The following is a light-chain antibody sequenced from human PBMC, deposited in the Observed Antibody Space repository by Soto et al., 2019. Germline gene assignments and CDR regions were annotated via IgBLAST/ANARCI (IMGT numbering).Light chain of an antibody. Sequence: QSALTQPRSVSGSPGQSVTISCTGTSSDVGAYNYVSWYQQHPGKAPKLMISDVSKRPSGVPDRFSGSKSGNTASLTISGLPAEDEADYYCWSYTYNDTFGGVFGGGTKLTVL. V-gene: IGLV2-11*01. CDR3: WSYTYNDTFGGV. J-gene: IGLJ2*01. CDR1: SSDVGAYNY. CDR2: DVS.